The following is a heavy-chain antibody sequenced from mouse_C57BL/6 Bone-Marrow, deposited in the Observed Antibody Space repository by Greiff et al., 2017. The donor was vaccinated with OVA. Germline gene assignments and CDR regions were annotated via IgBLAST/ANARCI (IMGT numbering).Heavy chain of an antibody. V-gene: IGHV1-76*01. Sequence: VQLQQSGAELVRPGASVKLSCKASGYTFTDYYINWVKQRPGQGLEWIARIYPGSGNTYYNEKFKGKATLTAEKSSSTAYMQLSSLTSEDSAVYFCARGGYDSMFAYWGQGTLVTVSA. CDR3: ARGGYDSMFAY. CDR1: GYTFTDYY. D-gene: IGHD2-4*01. J-gene: IGHJ3*01. CDR2: IYPGSGNT.